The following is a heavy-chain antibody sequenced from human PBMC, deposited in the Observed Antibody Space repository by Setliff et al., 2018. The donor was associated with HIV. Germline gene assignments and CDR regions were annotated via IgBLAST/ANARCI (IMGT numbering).Heavy chain of an antibody. CDR2: INHSGST. D-gene: IGHD6-13*01. Sequence: LSLTCAVYGGSFSSYYWSWIRQPPGKGLEWIGEINHSGSTNYNPSLKSRVTISVDTSKNQFSLKVSSVTAADTAVYYCARGIAAAEGYFDYWGQGTLVTVSS. J-gene: IGHJ4*02. CDR3: ARGIAAAEGYFDY. CDR1: GGSFSSYY. V-gene: IGHV4-34*01.